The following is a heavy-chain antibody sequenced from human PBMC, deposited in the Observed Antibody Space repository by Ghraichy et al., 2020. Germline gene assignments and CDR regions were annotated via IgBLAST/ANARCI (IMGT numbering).Heavy chain of an antibody. J-gene: IGHJ4*02. V-gene: IGHV4-39*01. Sequence: SQTLSLTCTVSGGSISGSTFYWGWIRQPPGKGLEWIGAIYYSGHTYYTSSLKSRATISMDTSKNQFSLRLTSVTAADTAVYYCSRLIDYWGQGTLVTVSS. CDR3: SRLIDY. CDR2: IYYSGHT. CDR1: GGSISGSTFY.